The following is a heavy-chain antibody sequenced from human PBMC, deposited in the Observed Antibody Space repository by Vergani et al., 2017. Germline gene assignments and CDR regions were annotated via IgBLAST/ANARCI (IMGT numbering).Heavy chain of an antibody. CDR2: IYHSGST. CDR1: SGSISSSHW. J-gene: IGHJ6*02. V-gene: IGHV4-4*03. Sequence: QVQLQESGPGLVKPPGTLSLTCAVSSGSISSSHWWTWFRQPPGKGLEWIGEIYHSGSTNYNPSLKSRVTISVDKSKNQFSLRLSSVTAADTAVYYCARGLSTYCYLYRLDFWGQGTTVTVSS. CDR3: ARGLSTYCYLYRLDF. D-gene: IGHD3-16*01.